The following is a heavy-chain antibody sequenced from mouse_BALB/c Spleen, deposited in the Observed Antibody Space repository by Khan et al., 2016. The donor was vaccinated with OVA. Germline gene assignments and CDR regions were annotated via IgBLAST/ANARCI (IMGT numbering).Heavy chain of an antibody. J-gene: IGHJ2*01. CDR1: DYSFTDYN. V-gene: IGHV1S135*01. Sequence: EVQLQQSGPELVKPGTSVKVSCKASDYSFTDYNMFWVKQSLGKSLEWIGYIDPYNGGTNYNQKFEGKATLTVDKSSSTAFMHLNSLTSEDSAVYYCALIYYYGTGFDFWGHGTTLTVSS. CDR2: IDPYNGGT. D-gene: IGHD1-1*01. CDR3: ALIYYYGTGFDF.